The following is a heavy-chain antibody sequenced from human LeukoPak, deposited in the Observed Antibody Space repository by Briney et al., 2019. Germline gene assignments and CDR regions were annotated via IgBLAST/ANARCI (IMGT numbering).Heavy chain of an antibody. CDR1: GFIFSSYW. D-gene: IGHD3-22*01. J-gene: IGHJ5*02. CDR3: ARDLDTSGYFSFFDP. Sequence: PGGSLRLSCAASGFIFSSYWMHWVRHAPGKGLVWVSRINTDGSSTSYADSVKGRFTISRDNAKNTLYLQMNSLRPEDTAVYYCARDLDTSGYFSFFDPWGQGALVTVSS. CDR2: INTDGSST. V-gene: IGHV3-74*01.